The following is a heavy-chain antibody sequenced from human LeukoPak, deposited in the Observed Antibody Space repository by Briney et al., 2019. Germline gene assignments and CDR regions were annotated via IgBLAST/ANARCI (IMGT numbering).Heavy chain of an antibody. CDR1: GYTFTGYY. J-gene: IGHJ4*02. D-gene: IGHD3-3*01. CDR2: INPNSGGT. V-gene: IGHV1-2*02. CDR3: ARDPTRTYYDFWSAEDY. Sequence: GASVKVSCKASGYTFTGYYMHWVRQAPGQGLEWMGWINPNSGGTNYAQKFQGRVTMTRDTSISTAYMELSRLGSDDTAVYYCARDPTRTYYDFWSAEDYWGQGTLVTVSS.